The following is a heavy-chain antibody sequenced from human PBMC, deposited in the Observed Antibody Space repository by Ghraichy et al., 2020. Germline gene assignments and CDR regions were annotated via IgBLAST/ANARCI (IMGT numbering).Heavy chain of an antibody. Sequence: GGSLRLSCAASGFTFSSYSMNWVRQAPGKGLEWVSSISSSSSYIYYADSVKGRFTISRDNAKNSLYLQMNSLRAEDTAVYYCARDMVVVVGRAYYYYGMDVWGQGTTVTVSS. V-gene: IGHV3-21*01. D-gene: IGHD2-2*01. CDR3: ARDMVVVVGRAYYYYGMDV. J-gene: IGHJ6*02. CDR1: GFTFSSYS. CDR2: ISSSSSYI.